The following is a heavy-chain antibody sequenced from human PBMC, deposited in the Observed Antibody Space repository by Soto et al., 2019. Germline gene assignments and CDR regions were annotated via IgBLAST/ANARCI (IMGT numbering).Heavy chain of an antibody. Sequence: SVSANYMSWIRQHPGKGLEWIAYIYYSGTTYYNPSLKSRVTISIDTSRNQFSLMLTSVTAADTAVYFCARDLRLDSWGPGTLVTVSS. V-gene: IGHV4-31*02. CDR2: IYYSGTT. CDR1: SVSANY. J-gene: IGHJ4*02. CDR3: ARDLRLDS. D-gene: IGHD2-21*02.